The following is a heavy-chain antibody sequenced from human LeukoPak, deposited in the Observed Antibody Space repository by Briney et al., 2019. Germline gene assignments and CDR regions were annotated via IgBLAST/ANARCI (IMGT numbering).Heavy chain of an antibody. CDR3: ARRIVGITRGFGY. D-gene: IGHD1-26*01. J-gene: IGHJ4*02. Sequence: SSETLCLTCTASGFSISSYDWSWVRQPPGKGLEWVWYIYYSGSTNYNPSLKSRVTISVDTSKNQVSLKLTSVTAADSAVYYCARRIVGITRGFGYWGQGILVTVSS. CDR1: GFSISSYD. CDR2: IYYSGST. V-gene: IGHV4-59*01.